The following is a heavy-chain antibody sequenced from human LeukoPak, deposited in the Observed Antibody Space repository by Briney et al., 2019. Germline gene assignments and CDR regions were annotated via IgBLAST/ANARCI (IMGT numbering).Heavy chain of an antibody. J-gene: IGHJ3*02. Sequence: PSETLSLTCTVSGGSVSSSDSYFWSWIRQPPGKGLEWIGYISYSGSTYYNPSLKSRVTISVDRSKNQFSLKLSSVTAADTAVYYCAREAGGSGEDAFDIWGQGTMVTVSS. CDR3: AREAGGSGEDAFDI. CDR1: GGSVSSSDSYF. D-gene: IGHD3-10*01. V-gene: IGHV4-61*01. CDR2: ISYSGST.